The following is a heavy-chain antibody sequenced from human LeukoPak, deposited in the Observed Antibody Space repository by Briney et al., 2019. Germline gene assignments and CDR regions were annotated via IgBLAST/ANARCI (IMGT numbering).Heavy chain of an antibody. CDR3: AREVMDNLRFDY. D-gene: IGHD1-14*01. CDR2: INPSGGDT. J-gene: IGHJ4*02. Sequence: ASVKVFCTASGYTLTSYYMHWVRQAPGQGLEWMGIINPSGGDTSYAQKFQGRLTMTRDTSTNTVYMELTSLRSEDTAVYYCAREVMDNLRFDYWGQGTLVTVSS. CDR1: GYTLTSYY. V-gene: IGHV1-46*01.